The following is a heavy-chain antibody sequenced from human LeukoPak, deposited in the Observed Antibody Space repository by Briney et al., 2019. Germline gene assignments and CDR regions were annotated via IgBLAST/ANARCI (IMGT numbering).Heavy chain of an antibody. Sequence: GSLRLSCAASGFTFSSYWMSWVRQAPGKGLEWVAEIKEDGSEKNYVDSVKGRFTISRGNAKNSLYLEMNSLRAEDTAVYYCARGLAAPYWGQRTLVTVSS. D-gene: IGHD6-6*01. CDR3: ARGLAAPY. J-gene: IGHJ4*02. CDR1: GFTFSSYW. V-gene: IGHV3-7*01. CDR2: IKEDGSEK.